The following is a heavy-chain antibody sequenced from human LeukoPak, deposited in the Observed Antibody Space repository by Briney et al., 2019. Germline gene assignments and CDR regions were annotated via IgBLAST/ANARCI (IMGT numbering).Heavy chain of an antibody. CDR2: IKHSGST. D-gene: IGHD2-2*01. J-gene: IGHJ6*03. CDR1: GGSLRGFY. CDR3: ARVPRLYCSSTSCYYYYYYMDV. Sequence: SGTPSPTPAVYGGSLRGFYRGWDPHPPGEGAGWSWEIKHSGSTNYNPSLKSRVTISVDTSKNQFSLKLSSVTAADTAVYYCARVPRLYCSSTSCYYYYYYMDVWGKGTTVTVSS. V-gene: IGHV4-34*01.